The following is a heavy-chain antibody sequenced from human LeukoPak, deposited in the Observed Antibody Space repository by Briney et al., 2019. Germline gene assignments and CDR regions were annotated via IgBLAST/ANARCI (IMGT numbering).Heavy chain of an antibody. V-gene: IGHV4-39*01. CDR1: GGSISSSSYY. J-gene: IGHJ4*02. Sequence: SETLSLTCTVSGGSISSSSYYWGWIRQPPGKGLEWIGSIYYSGSTYYNSSLKSRVTMSVDMSKNQFSLILTSVTAADTAVHYCARHLGSSGSYPFDYWGQGTLVTVSS. CDR2: IYYSGST. CDR3: ARHLGSSGSYPFDY. D-gene: IGHD3-10*01.